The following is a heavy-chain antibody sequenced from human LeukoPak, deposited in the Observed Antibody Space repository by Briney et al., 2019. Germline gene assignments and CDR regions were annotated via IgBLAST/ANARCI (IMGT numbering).Heavy chain of an antibody. CDR1: SDSISSDY. V-gene: IGHV4-59*08. CDR2: IYYSGST. J-gene: IGHJ3*02. D-gene: IGHD3-16*01. Sequence: SETLSLTCTVSSDSISSDYWSWIRQPPGKGLEWIGYIYYSGSTNYNPSLKSRVTISVDTSKNQFSLKLSSVTAADTAVYYCARHPYARAFDIWGQGTMVTVSS. CDR3: ARHPYARAFDI.